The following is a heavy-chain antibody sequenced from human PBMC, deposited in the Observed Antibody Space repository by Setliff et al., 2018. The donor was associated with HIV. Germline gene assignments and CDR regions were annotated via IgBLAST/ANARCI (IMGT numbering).Heavy chain of an antibody. Sequence: GGSLRLSCAASGFTFSSYAMSWVRQTPEKGLEWVSIITSGGSTYYADSAKGRFTISRDNSKNTLYLQMNSLRAEDTAVYYCAKGEGPFDYWGQGTLVTVSS. CDR1: GFTFSSYA. V-gene: IGHV3-23*01. CDR2: ITSGGST. J-gene: IGHJ4*02. CDR3: AKGEGPFDY.